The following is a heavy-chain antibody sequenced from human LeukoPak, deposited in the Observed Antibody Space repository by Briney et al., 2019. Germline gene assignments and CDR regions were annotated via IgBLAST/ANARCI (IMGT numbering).Heavy chain of an antibody. CDR3: AKDVRVGGGGMDV. J-gene: IGHJ6*02. CDR1: GFTFSTYA. Sequence: GGSLRLSCAASGFTFSTYAMNWVRQAPGKGLEWVSLISDSGANKHYAASVKGRFTISRDNSKNTLSLQMNSLGPEDTAVYYCAKDVRVGGGGMDVWGQGTPVTVSS. CDR2: ISDSGANK. D-gene: IGHD1-26*01. V-gene: IGHV3-23*01.